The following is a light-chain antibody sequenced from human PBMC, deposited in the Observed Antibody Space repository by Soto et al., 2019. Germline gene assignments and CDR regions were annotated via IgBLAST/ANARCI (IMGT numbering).Light chain of an antibody. CDR2: LGS. J-gene: IGKJ1*01. Sequence: DIVMTQSPLSLPVTPGEPASISCRSSQSLLNSNGYNYLDWYLQKPGQSPQLLIYLGSNRASGVPDRFSGSGSGTDFTLKISRVEAEDVWVYHCVQALTAPPTFGQGTKVEIK. V-gene: IGKV2-28*01. CDR1: QSLLNSNGYNY. CDR3: VQALTAPPT.